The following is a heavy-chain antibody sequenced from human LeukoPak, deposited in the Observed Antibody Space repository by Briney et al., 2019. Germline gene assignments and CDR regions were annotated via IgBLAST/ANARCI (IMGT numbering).Heavy chain of an antibody. CDR3: ARAYGSGSLDAFDI. J-gene: IGHJ3*02. D-gene: IGHD3-10*01. CDR1: GGSFSGYY. V-gene: IGHV4-34*01. Sequence: SETLSLTCAVYGGSFSGYYWSWIRQPPGKGLEWIGETNHSGSTNYNPSLKSRVTISVDTSKNQFSLKLSSVTAADTAVYYCARAYGSGSLDAFDIWGQGTMVTVSS. CDR2: TNHSGST.